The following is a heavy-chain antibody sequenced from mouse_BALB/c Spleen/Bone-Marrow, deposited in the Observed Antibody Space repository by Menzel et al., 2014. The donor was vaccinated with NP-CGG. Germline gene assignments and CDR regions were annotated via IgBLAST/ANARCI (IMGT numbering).Heavy chain of an antibody. V-gene: IGHV4-1*02. CDR1: GFDFSRYW. Sequence: EVQLAESGGGRMQPGASLNLSCADSGFDFSRYWLSWVRQAPGKGLEWIGEINPDSSTTNYTPYLKDKFIISRDNAKNTLYLQMSKVISEDTALYYFTRTHYYGYMADWGQGTLVTVSA. J-gene: IGHJ3*01. CDR3: TRTHYYGYMAD. CDR2: INPDSSTT. D-gene: IGHD1-2*01.